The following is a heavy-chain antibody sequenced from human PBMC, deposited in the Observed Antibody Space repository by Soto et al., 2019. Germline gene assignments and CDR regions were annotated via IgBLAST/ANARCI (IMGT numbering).Heavy chain of an antibody. J-gene: IGHJ4*02. D-gene: IGHD3-10*01. CDR1: GGSISSSSYY. V-gene: IGHV4-39*01. CDR2: IYYSGNT. CDR3: ARQYYGGSGSYYNLPFDG. Sequence: ASETLSLTCTFSGGSISSSSYYWGWIRQPPGKGLEWIGSIYYSGNTYYNPSLKSRVTISVDTAKNQFSLKLSSVTAADTAVYYCARQYYGGSGSYYNLPFDGWGQGTLVTVAS.